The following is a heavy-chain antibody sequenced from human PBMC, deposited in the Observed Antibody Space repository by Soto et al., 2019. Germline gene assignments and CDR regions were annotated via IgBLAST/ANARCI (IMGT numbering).Heavy chain of an antibody. D-gene: IGHD3-16*01. J-gene: IGHJ4*02. CDR1: GYKFTSYW. CDR3: ATHYGHLDH. V-gene: IGHV5-10-1*01. CDR2: IDPSDSYT. Sequence: GESLKISCKGSGYKFTSYWIYWVRQMPGKGLEWMGKIDPSDSYTNYSPSFQGHVTISAEKSIGTAYLQWSSLEASDTAMYYCATHYGHLDHWGQGTLVTVSS.